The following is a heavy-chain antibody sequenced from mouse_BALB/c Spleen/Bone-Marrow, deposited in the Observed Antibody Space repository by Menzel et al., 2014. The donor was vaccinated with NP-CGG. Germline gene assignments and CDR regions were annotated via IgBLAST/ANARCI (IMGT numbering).Heavy chain of an antibody. J-gene: IGHJ4*01. CDR1: GFTFSSYA. V-gene: IGHV5-9-4*01. CDR2: ISSGGSYT. CDR3: AREGLRRRAAMDY. Sequence: EVMLVESGGGLVKPGGSLKLSCAASGFTFSSYAMSWVRQSPEKRPEWVAEISSGGSYTYYPDTVTGRFTISRDNAKNTLYLEMSSLRSEDTAMYYCAREGLRRRAAMDYWGQGTSVTVSS. D-gene: IGHD2-4*01.